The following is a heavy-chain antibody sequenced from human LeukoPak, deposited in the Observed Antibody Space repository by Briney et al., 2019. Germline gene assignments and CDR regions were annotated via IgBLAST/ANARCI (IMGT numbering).Heavy chain of an antibody. Sequence: PSETLSLTCAVYGGSFSGYYWSWIRQPPGKGLEWIGEISHSGSTNYNPSLKSRVTISVDTSKNQFSLKLSSVTAADTAVYYCASTPRREDSSGYHDQNFDYWGQGTLVTVSS. D-gene: IGHD3-22*01. J-gene: IGHJ4*02. CDR1: GGSFSGYY. V-gene: IGHV4-34*01. CDR3: ASTPRREDSSGYHDQNFDY. CDR2: ISHSGST.